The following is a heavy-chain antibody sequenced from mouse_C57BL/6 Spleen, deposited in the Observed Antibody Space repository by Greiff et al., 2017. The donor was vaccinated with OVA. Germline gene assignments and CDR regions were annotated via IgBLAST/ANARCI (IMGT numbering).Heavy chain of an antibody. V-gene: IGHV1-82*01. J-gene: IGHJ4*01. CDR2: IYPGDGDT. CDR1: GYAFSSSW. D-gene: IGHD2-3*01. Sequence: VQRVESGPELVKPGASVKISCKASGYAFSSSWMNWVKQRPGKGLEWIGRIYPGDGDTNYNGKFKGKATLTADKSSSTAYMQLSSLTSEDSAVYFCARWDGYPYYYAMDYWGQGTSVTVSS. CDR3: ARWDGYPYYYAMDY.